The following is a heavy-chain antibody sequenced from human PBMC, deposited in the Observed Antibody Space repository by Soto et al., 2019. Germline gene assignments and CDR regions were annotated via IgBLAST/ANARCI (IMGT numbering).Heavy chain of an antibody. V-gene: IGHV4-31*03. CDR3: ARVNSSSFDFDI. CDR1: GGSISSGDYY. D-gene: IGHD6-6*01. CDR2: IYYSGST. Sequence: QVQLQESGPGLVKPSQTLSLTCTVSGGSISSGDYYWSWIRQHPGKGLEWIGYIYYSGSTYYNPSLRSRVPISVDTSKNQFSLKLSSVTAADPAVYYCARVNSSSFDFDIWGQGTMVTVSS. J-gene: IGHJ3*02.